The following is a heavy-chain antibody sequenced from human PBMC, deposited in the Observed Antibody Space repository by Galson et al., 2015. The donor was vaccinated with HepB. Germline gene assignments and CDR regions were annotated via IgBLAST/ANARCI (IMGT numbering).Heavy chain of an antibody. CDR1: GFTFSSYG. V-gene: IGHV3-30*18. CDR3: AKVLGLRYFDWLLSYYYYGMDV. Sequence: SLRLSCAASGFTFSSYGMHWVRQAPGKGLEWVAVISYDGSNKYYADSVKGRFTTPRDNSKNTLYLQMNSLRAEDTAVYYCAKVLGLRYFDWLLSYYYYGMDVWGQGTTVTVSS. J-gene: IGHJ6*02. D-gene: IGHD3-9*01. CDR2: ISYDGSNK.